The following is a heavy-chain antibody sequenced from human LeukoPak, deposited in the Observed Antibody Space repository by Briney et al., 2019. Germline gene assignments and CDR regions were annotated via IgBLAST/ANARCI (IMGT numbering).Heavy chain of an antibody. CDR3: ARVDSYGGSVSLN. CDR2: ISSSSSTI. D-gene: IGHD5-18*01. Sequence: GGSLRLSCAASGFTFSSYSMNWVRQAPGKGLEWVSYISSSSSTIYYADSVEGRFTISRDNAKNSLYLQMNSLRAEDTAVYYCARVDSYGGSVSLNWGQGTLVTVSS. V-gene: IGHV3-48*04. J-gene: IGHJ4*02. CDR1: GFTFSSYS.